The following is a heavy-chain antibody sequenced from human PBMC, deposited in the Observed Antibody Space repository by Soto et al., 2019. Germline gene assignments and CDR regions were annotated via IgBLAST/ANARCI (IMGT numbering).Heavy chain of an antibody. D-gene: IGHD3-22*01. V-gene: IGHV3-30*18. CDR1: GFTFSNFG. Sequence: GGSLRLSCAASGFTFSNFGMHWVRQAPGKGLEWVAAISADGSDKYFSGSVKGRFTISRDNSKNTLFLQMKSLRLEDTAVYYCAKGPGSPYYYDSSGSLFWGRGTMVTVSS. J-gene: IGHJ3*01. CDR2: ISADGSDK. CDR3: AKGPGSPYYYDSSGSLF.